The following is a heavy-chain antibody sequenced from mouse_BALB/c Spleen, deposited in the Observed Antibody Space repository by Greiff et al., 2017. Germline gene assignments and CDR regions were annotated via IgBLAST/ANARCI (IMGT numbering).Heavy chain of an antibody. CDR1: GYTFTSYT. CDR3: AIYGSSSFAY. D-gene: IGHD1-1*01. CDR2: INPSSGYT. V-gene: IGHV1-4*01. J-gene: IGHJ3*01. Sequence: QVQLKESGAELARPGASVKMSCKASGYTFTSYTMHWVKQRPGQGLEWIGYINPSSGYTNYNQKFKDKATLTADKSSSTAYMQLSSLTSEDSAVYYCAIYGSSSFAYWGQGTLVTVSA.